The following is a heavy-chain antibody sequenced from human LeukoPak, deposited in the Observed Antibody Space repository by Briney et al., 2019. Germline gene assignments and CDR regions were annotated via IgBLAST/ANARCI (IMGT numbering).Heavy chain of an antibody. V-gene: IGHV1-2*02. CDR2: INPNSGGT. Sequence: GASVKVSCKASGYTFTGYYMHWVRQAPGQGLEWMGWINPNSGGTNYAQKFQGRVTMTRDTSTSTAYMELSRLRSDDTAVYYCARETQQQLVARVGWFDPWGQGTLVTVSS. J-gene: IGHJ5*02. CDR3: ARETQQQLVARVGWFDP. D-gene: IGHD6-13*01. CDR1: GYTFTGYY.